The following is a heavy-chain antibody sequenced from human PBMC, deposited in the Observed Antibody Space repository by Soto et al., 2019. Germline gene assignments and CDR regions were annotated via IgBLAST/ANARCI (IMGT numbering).Heavy chain of an antibody. Sequence: ASVKVSCKASGYTFTSYAMHWVRQAPGQRLEWMGWINAGNGNTKYSQKFQGRVTITRDTSASTAYMELSSLRSEDTAVYYCAAPTCSGGSCYSSYYGMDVWGQGTTVTVSS. J-gene: IGHJ6*02. CDR2: INAGNGNT. CDR3: AAPTCSGGSCYSSYYGMDV. V-gene: IGHV1-3*01. CDR1: GYTFTSYA. D-gene: IGHD2-15*01.